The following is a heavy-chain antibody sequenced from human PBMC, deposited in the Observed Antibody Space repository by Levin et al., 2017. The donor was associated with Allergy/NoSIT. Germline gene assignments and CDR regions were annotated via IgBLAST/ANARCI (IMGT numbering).Heavy chain of an antibody. CDR1: GYTFKNHG. CDR3: ARFVVTPVSYFYMDV. J-gene: IGHJ6*03. D-gene: IGHD2-2*01. CDR2: ISTHNGNT. Sequence: ASVKVSCKASGYTFKNHGISWVRQAPGQGLEWMGWISTHNGNTNYAQSFQGRATMTTDTSTSTADMDPRSLISDDTAVYYCARFVVTPVSYFYMDVWGKGTTVTVSS. V-gene: IGHV1-18*01.